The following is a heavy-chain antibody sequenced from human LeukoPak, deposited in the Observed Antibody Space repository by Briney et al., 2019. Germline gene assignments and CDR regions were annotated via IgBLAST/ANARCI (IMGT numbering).Heavy chain of an antibody. Sequence: SETLSLTCTVSGGSMRSYYWSWIRQPPGKGLEWIGYIYYSGTTKYNPSLKSRVTISVDTSKNQFSLKLNSLTAADTAVYYCARGHTESADDYGNWFHPWGEGTLVTVSS. CDR3: ARGHTESADDYGNWFHP. D-gene: IGHD5-12*01. CDR2: IYYSGTT. CDR1: GGSMRSYY. V-gene: IGHV4-59*01. J-gene: IGHJ5*02.